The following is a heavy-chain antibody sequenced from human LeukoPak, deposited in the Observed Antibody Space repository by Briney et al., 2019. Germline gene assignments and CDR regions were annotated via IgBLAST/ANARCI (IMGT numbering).Heavy chain of an antibody. D-gene: IGHD3-22*01. Sequence: PGGSLRLSCAASGFTFSSHGMHWVRQAPGKGLEWVAVIWYDGSNKYYADSVKGRFTISRDNPKNTLYLQMNSLRAEDTAVYYCAQVNYYESSGYYDYWGQGTLVTVSS. J-gene: IGHJ4*02. V-gene: IGHV3-30*02. CDR1: GFTFSSHG. CDR2: IWYDGSNK. CDR3: AQVNYYESSGYYDY.